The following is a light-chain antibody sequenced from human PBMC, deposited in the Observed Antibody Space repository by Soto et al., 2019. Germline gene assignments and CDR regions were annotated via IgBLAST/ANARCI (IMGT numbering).Light chain of an antibody. Sequence: DIQMTQSPSTLSAFIGDRVTITCRASQSISNWLAWYQQKPGKAPKLLIYKAADTESGVPSRFSGSDSRTDFTITISRVLHDDFDPYYCNQYSDNSNTFGHGTKLDLK. V-gene: IGKV1-5*03. CDR1: QSISNW. CDR2: KAA. J-gene: IGKJ2*01. CDR3: NQYSDNSNT.